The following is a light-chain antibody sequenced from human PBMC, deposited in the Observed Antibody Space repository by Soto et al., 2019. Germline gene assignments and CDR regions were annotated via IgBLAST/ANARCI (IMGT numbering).Light chain of an antibody. CDR2: WAS. CDR1: QSVLYSSNHKNY. Sequence: DIVMTQSPDSLAVSLGERATINCKSSQSVLYSSNHKNYLAWYQQKPGQPPKLLIYWASTRESGVPDRFSGSGSGTDFTLTISSLQADDVAVYCCQQYYSTPQTFGQGTKLEIK. V-gene: IGKV4-1*01. CDR3: QQYYSTPQT. J-gene: IGKJ2*01.